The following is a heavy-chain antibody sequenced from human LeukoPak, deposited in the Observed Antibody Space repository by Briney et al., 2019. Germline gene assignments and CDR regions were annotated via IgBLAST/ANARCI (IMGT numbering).Heavy chain of an antibody. J-gene: IGHJ4*02. D-gene: IGHD6-19*01. CDR1: GFNFRSYE. CDR3: AREIVSAVAGNFDY. CDR2: ISNTDETR. Sequence: PGRSLRLSCAASGFNFRSYEMNWVRQAPGKGLEWVSYISNTDETRTYADSVKGRFIISRDNAKNSLHLEMNSLRAEDTAVYYCAREIVSAVAGNFDYWGQGTLVTVSS. V-gene: IGHV3-48*03.